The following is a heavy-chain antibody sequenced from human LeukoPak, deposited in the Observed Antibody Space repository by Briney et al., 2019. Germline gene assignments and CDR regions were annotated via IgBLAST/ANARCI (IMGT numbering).Heavy chain of an antibody. Sequence: SETLSLTCAVYGGSFNVYYWSWIRQPAGKGLEWIGRIYTSGSTNYNPSLKSRVTMSVDTSKNQFSLKLSSVTAADTAVYYCARGSGGSFDYWGQGTLVTVSS. J-gene: IGHJ4*02. CDR3: ARGSGGSFDY. V-gene: IGHV4-59*10. CDR2: IYTSGST. CDR1: GGSFNVYY. D-gene: IGHD6-19*01.